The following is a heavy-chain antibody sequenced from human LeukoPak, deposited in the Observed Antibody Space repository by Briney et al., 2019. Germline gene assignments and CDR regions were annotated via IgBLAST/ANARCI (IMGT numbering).Heavy chain of an antibody. CDR1: GGTFSSYA. CDR2: IIPVLGIT. J-gene: IGHJ6*02. CDR3: ARGGGRWLQLSVADYYGMDV. V-gene: IGHV1-69*04. Sequence: ASVKVSCKASGGTFSSYAISWVRQAPGQGLEWMGRIIPVLGITNYAQKFQGRVTITADKSTNTADMELSSLGSEDTAVYYCARGGGRWLQLSVADYYGMDVWGRGTTVTVSS. D-gene: IGHD5-24*01.